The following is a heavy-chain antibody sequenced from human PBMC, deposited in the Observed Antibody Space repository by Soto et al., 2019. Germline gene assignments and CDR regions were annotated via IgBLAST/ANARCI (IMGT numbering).Heavy chain of an antibody. J-gene: IGHJ6*02. Sequence: RLSCAASGFTFSSYAMHWVRQAPGKGLEWVAVISYDGSNKYYADSVKGRFTISRDNSKNTLYLQMNSLRAEDTAVYYCARPLDDYDFWSGYRDYYYYGMDVSGQGTTVTVYS. CDR3: ARPLDDYDFWSGYRDYYYYGMDV. V-gene: IGHV3-30-3*01. CDR1: GFTFSSYA. CDR2: ISYDGSNK. D-gene: IGHD3-3*01.